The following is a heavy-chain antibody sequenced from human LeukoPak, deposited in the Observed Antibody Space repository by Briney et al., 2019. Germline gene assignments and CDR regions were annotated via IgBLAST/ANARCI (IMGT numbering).Heavy chain of an antibody. J-gene: IGHJ4*02. CDR1: GFIFKRYW. D-gene: IGHD2-2*01. V-gene: IGHV3-7*03. Sequence: PGGSLRLSCGASGFIFKRYWMSWVRQAPGKGPEWVANIKENGSEEYYVDSVKGRFTISRDNAKNSLYLQMNSLRAEDTAVYYCARGRYSSRSGGYYFDIWGQGTLVTVSS. CDR2: IKENGSEE. CDR3: ARGRYSSRSGGYYFDI.